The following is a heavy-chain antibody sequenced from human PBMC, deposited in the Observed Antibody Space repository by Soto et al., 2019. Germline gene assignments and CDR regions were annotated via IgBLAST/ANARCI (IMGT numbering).Heavy chain of an antibody. Sequence: QVQLVQSGAEVKKPGASVKVSCKTSGYTFTSYGIIWVRQAPGQGLEWMGWISAYNGNTNYAQKLQGRVTMITDTSASTAYVELRSLRSDDTAGYYCARVPYSRGNWGQGTLVTVSS. V-gene: IGHV1-18*01. D-gene: IGHD6-19*01. CDR2: ISAYNGNT. CDR1: GYTFTSYG. J-gene: IGHJ4*02. CDR3: ARVPYSRGN.